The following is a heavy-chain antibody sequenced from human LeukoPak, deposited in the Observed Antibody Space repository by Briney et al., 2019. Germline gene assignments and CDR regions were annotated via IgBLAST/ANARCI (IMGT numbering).Heavy chain of an antibody. D-gene: IGHD2-8*02. J-gene: IGHJ4*02. CDR3: ARDTGFSNYDY. CDR1: GFTFISYL. V-gene: IGHV3-74*01. CDR2: INSDGTST. Sequence: AGGSLRLSCAASGFTFISYLMRWVRQAPGKGLVWVSRINSDGTSTTYADSVKGRFTISRDNAKDTLYLQMNSLRADDTAMYYCARDTGFSNYDYWGQGTLVTVSS.